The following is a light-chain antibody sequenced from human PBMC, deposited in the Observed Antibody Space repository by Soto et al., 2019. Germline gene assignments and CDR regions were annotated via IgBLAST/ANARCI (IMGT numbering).Light chain of an antibody. Sequence: DIQMTQSPSTLSASVGDRVTITCRASQSISSWLAWYQQKPGKAPKLLIYKASSLESGVPSRFSGSGSGTEFTLTITSLQPDDFATYYCQQYSSNSAFGPGTKVDIK. V-gene: IGKV1-5*03. J-gene: IGKJ1*01. CDR3: QQYSSNSA. CDR1: QSISSW. CDR2: KAS.